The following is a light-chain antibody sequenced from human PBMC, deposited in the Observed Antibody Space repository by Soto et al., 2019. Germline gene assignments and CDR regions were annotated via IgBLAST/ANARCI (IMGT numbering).Light chain of an antibody. V-gene: IGKV2-28*01. J-gene: IGKJ1*01. CDR1: QSLLHGDGYNY. CDR3: MQALQTPVT. CDR2: LTS. Sequence: DIVMTQSPLSLPVTPGEPASISCRSSQSLLHGDGYNYVDWYLQKPGQSPQLLIYLTSNRVSGVPDRFSGSGLGTDFTLEISRVEAEDVGIYYCMQALQTPVTFGQGTKVEIK.